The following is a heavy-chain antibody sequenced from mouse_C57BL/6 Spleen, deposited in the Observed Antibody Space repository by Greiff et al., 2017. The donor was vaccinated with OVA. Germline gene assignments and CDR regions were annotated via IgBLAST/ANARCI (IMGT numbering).Heavy chain of an antibody. CDR2: IYPRSGNT. J-gene: IGHJ1*03. CDR1: GYTFTSYG. V-gene: IGHV1-81*01. Sequence: VQLQQSGAELARPGASVKLSCKASGYTFTSYGISWVKQRTGQGLEWIGEIYPRSGNTYYNEQFKGKATLTADKSSSTAYMGLRRMTSEDSAVYFCARRDGSSYWYFDVWGTGTTVTVSS. CDR3: ARRDGSSYWYFDV. D-gene: IGHD1-1*01.